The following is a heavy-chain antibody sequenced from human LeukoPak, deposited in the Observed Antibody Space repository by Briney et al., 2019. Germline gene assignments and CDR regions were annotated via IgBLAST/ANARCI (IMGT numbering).Heavy chain of an antibody. CDR3: ANEKYYFDY. V-gene: IGHV3-23*01. CDR2: ISAGGGE. Sequence: GGPLRLPCAASGFTLSNYAMSWVRQAAGKGLEWVSTISAGGGEYYADSVKGRFTISRDNSKSTLYLQMNSLRAEDTAVYYCANEKYYFDYWGQGTLVTVSS. CDR1: GFTLSNYA. J-gene: IGHJ4*02.